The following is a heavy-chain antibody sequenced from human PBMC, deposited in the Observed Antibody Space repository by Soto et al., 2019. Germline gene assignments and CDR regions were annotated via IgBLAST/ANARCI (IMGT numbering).Heavy chain of an antibody. J-gene: IGHJ4*02. D-gene: IGHD2-8*01. CDR3: ARQLKLMGYFDY. CDR2: IIPIFGTA. Sequence: ASVKVSCKASGGTFSSYAISWVRQAPGQGLEWMGGIIPIFGTANYAQKFQGRVTITADESTSTAYMELSSLRSEDTAVYYCARQLKLMGYFDYWGQGTLVTVSS. CDR1: GGTFSSYA. V-gene: IGHV1-69*13.